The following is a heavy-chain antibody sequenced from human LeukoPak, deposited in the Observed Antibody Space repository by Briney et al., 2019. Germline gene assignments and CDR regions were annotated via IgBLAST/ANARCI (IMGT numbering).Heavy chain of an antibody. V-gene: IGHV3-7*01. CDR1: GFTFSSYW. J-gene: IGHJ1*01. Sequence: GGSLRLSCAASGFTFSSYWMSWVRQAPGKGLEWVANIKQDGSEKYYVDSVKGRFTISRDNSKSTLYLQMNSLRTEDTAVYYCARDRDSSGNYSEYFHHWGQGTLVTVSS. D-gene: IGHD3-22*01. CDR2: IKQDGSEK. CDR3: ARDRDSSGNYSEYFHH.